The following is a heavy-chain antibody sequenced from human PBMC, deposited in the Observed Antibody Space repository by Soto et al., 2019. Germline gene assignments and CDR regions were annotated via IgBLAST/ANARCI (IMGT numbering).Heavy chain of an antibody. CDR2: IIPIFGTA. Sequence: QVQLVQSGAEVKKPGSSVKVSCKASGGTFSSYAISWVRQAPGQGLEWMGGIIPIFGTANYAQKFQGRVTITADEXXSXAFXELSSLRSEDTAVYYCARGSDDYYDSSGYGRAFDIWGQGTMVTVSS. CDR3: ARGSDDYYDSSGYGRAFDI. V-gene: IGHV1-69*12. CDR1: GGTFSSYA. D-gene: IGHD3-22*01. J-gene: IGHJ3*02.